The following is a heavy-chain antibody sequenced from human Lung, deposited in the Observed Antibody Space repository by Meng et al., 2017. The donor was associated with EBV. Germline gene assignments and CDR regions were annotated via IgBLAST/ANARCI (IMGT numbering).Heavy chain of an antibody. V-gene: IGHV3-43*01. J-gene: IGHJ4*02. D-gene: IGHD4-23*01. CDR3: AKETDYGGNSNFDS. CDR2: ISWDGDKT. Sequence: EVQLVESGGVVVQPGGSLRLTCAASGFSFDDYTMHWVRQAPGKGLEWVSLISWDGDKTFYGDSVKGRFTISRDNSKNSLYLQMNSLTTEDTAFYYCAKETDYGGNSNFDSWGQGTLVTVSS. CDR1: GFSFDDYT.